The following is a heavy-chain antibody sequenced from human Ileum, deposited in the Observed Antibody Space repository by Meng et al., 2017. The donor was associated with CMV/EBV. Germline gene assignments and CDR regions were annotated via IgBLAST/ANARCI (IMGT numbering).Heavy chain of an antibody. CDR1: GDSLSTGDYY. CDR3: AREGGGWYFDS. J-gene: IGHJ4*02. D-gene: IGHD6-19*01. Sequence: HVQLQESGPALVKPSQTLSRTCPASGDSLSTGDYYWSWIRQPPGKGPEWIGYIYYSGSTLYNPSLKSPVTISLDKSKNQFSLRLRSVTAADTAVYFCAREGGGWYFDSWGQGTLVTVSS. V-gene: IGHV4-30-4*01. CDR2: IYYSGST.